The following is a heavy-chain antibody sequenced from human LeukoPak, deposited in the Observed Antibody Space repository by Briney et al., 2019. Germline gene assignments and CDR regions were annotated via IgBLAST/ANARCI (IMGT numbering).Heavy chain of an antibody. CDR3: AMMFWSALAFDI. J-gene: IGHJ3*02. CDR2: IYSGGNT. CDR1: GFTVSSSY. Sequence: GGSLRLSCAASGFTVSSSYMSWVRQAPGKGLEWVSVIYSGGNTYYADSVKGRFIISRDNSKNTLYLQMNSLRPEDMAMYYCAMMFWSALAFDIWGQGTMVTVSS. V-gene: IGHV3-66*02. D-gene: IGHD3-10*02.